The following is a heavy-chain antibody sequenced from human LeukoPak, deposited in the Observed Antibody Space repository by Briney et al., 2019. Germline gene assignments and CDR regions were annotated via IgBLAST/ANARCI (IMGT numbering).Heavy chain of an antibody. D-gene: IGHD3-10*01. CDR1: VYTLTGYY. J-gene: IGHJ5*02. Sequence: ASVKVSCKASVYTLTGYYMHWVRQAPGQGLEWMGWINPNSGGTNYAQKFQGRVTMTRDTSISTAYMELSRLRSDDTAVYYCASYQISGTGSYNWFDPWGQGTLVTVSS. CDR3: ASYQISGTGSYNWFDP. V-gene: IGHV1-2*02. CDR2: INPNSGGT.